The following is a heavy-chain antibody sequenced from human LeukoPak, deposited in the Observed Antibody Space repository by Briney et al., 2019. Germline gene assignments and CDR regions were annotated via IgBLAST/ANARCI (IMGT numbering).Heavy chain of an antibody. CDR3: ARALGYYDSPLGY. CDR1: GLTFSHYW. CDR2: INSDGSST. J-gene: IGHJ4*02. Sequence: PGGSLRLSCAASGLTFSHYWMHWVRQAPGKGLVWVSRINSDGSSTSYADSVKGRFTISGDNAKNTLYLQMNSLRAEDTAVYYCARALGYYDSPLGYWGQGTLVTVSS. D-gene: IGHD3-22*01. V-gene: IGHV3-74*01.